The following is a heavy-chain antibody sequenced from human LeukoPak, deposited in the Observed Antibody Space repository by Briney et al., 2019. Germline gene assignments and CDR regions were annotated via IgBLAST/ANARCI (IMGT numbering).Heavy chain of an antibody. CDR2: INHSGST. J-gene: IGHJ4*02. CDR3: ALTGVVYDILTGYYNGGAFDY. V-gene: IGHV4-34*01. D-gene: IGHD3-9*01. CDR1: GGSFSGYY. Sequence: SETLSLTCAVYGGSFSGYYWSWIRQPPGKGLEWSGEINHSGSTNYNPSLKSRVTISVDTSKNQFSLKLSSVTAADTAVYYCALTGVVYDILTGYYNGGAFDYWGQGTLVTVSS.